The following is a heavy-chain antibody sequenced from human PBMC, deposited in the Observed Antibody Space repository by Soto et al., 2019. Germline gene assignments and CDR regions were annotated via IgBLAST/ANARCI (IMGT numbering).Heavy chain of an antibody. CDR3: AAQRRVYSSSWYTDSYYYGMDV. CDR2: IIPIFGTA. V-gene: IGHV1-69*13. J-gene: IGHJ6*02. Sequence: ASVKVSCKASGGTFSSYAISWVRQAPGQGLEWMGGIIPIFGTANYAQKFQGRVTITADESTSTAYMELSSLRSEDTAVYYCAAQRRVYSSSWYTDSYYYGMDVWGQGTTVTVSS. CDR1: GGTFSSYA. D-gene: IGHD6-13*01.